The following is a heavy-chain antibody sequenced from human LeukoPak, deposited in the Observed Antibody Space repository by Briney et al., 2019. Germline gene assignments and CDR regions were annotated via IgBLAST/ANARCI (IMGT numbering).Heavy chain of an antibody. Sequence: PSETLSLTCAVYGGSFSGYYWSWIRQPPGKGLEWIGEINHSGSTNYNPSLKSRVTISVDTSNNQFSLKLSSVTAADTAVYYCARETKQYYYGSGSYYTLYYYYMDVWGKGTTVTISS. V-gene: IGHV4-34*01. CDR2: INHSGST. CDR1: GGSFSGYY. J-gene: IGHJ6*03. D-gene: IGHD3-10*01. CDR3: ARETKQYYYGSGSYYTLYYYYMDV.